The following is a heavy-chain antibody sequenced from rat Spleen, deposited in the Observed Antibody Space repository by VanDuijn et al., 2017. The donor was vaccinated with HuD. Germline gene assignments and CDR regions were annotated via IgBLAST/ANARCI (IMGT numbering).Heavy chain of an antibody. V-gene: IGHV5S23*01. Sequence: EVQLVESGGGLVQPGRSLKLSCAASGFTFSNYYMAWVRQAPTKGLEWVASITNSGGSTYYRDSVNGRFTISRDNAKSTLYLQMDSRMSEDTATYYCTRDPSIATVLTHYFDYWGQGVMVTVSS. CDR3: TRDPSIATVLTHYFDY. D-gene: IGHD1-1*01. CDR2: ITNSGGST. CDR1: GFTFSNYY. J-gene: IGHJ2*01.